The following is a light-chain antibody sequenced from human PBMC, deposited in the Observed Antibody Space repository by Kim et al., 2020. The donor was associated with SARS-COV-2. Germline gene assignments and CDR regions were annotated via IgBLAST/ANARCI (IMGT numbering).Light chain of an antibody. CDR2: DVR. J-gene: IGLJ1*01. V-gene: IGLV2-14*03. CDR1: SSYVGGYNN. CDR3: TSYTSSGTYV. Sequence: GQSIPIPCTGTSSYVGGYNNVSWYQHHPGKVPHLMSYDVRERPAGVFNRFSGSKSGNTASLTISGLQAEDEADYYCTSYTSSGTYVFGSGTKVTVL.